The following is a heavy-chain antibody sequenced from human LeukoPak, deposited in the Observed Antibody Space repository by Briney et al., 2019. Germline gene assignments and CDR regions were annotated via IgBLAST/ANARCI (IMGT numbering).Heavy chain of an antibody. V-gene: IGHV3-66*01. J-gene: IGHJ6*03. CDR2: IYSGGST. CDR3: ARGGDMDV. Sequence: PGGTLRLSCAASGFTFSSYSMNWVRQAPGKGLEWVSVIYSGGSTYYADSVKGRFTISRDNSKNTLYLQMNSLRAEDTAVYYCARGGDMDVWGKGTTVTISS. CDR1: GFTFSSYS.